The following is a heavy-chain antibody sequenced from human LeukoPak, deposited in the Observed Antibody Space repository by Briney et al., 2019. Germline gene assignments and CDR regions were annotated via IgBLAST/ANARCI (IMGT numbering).Heavy chain of an antibody. CDR1: GFTFSSYW. CDR2: INSDGTTT. CDR3: ARLSTDNGGIDP. D-gene: IGHD4/OR15-4a*01. J-gene: IGHJ5*02. Sequence: GGSLRLSCAASGFTFSSYWMHWVRQVPGKGLVWVSRINSDGTTTSYADSVKGRFTVPRDNVKNTLYLQMNSLRAEDMAMYYCARLSTDNGGIDPWGQGTLVTVSS. V-gene: IGHV3-74*01.